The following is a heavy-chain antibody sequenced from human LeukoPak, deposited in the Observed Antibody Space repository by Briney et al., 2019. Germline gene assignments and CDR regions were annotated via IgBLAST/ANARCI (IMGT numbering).Heavy chain of an antibody. CDR3: ITGFSAAPHDGY. J-gene: IGHJ4*02. CDR2: IKSRAGGGTA. V-gene: IGHV3-15*01. D-gene: IGHD2-15*01. Sequence: GGSLRLSCTASGFTFSSYNMNWVRQAPGKGLEWVGRIKSRAGGGTADYSAPVRGRFTISRDDSRTTLYLQMDSLKAEDTAVYYCITGFSAAPHDGYWGQGTLVTVSS. CDR1: GFTFSSYN.